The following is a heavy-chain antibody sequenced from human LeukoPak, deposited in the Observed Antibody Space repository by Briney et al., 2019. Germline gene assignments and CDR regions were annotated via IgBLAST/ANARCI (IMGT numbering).Heavy chain of an antibody. CDR3: ARAPGSGSYYDYYFDY. CDR2: IYHSGST. Sequence: SQTLSLTCAVSGGSISSGGYSWSWIRQPPGKGLEWIGYIYHSGSTYYNPYLKSRVTISVDRSKNQFSLKLSSVTAADTAVYYCARAPGSGSYYDYYFDYWGQGTLVTVSS. CDR1: GGSISSGGYS. D-gene: IGHD3-10*01. V-gene: IGHV4-30-2*01. J-gene: IGHJ4*02.